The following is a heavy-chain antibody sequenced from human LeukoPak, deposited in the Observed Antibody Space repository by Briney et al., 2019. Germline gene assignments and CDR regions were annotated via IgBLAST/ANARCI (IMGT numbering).Heavy chain of an antibody. CDR2: ISGSGGST. CDR3: ARKLGPYGSGSSDY. Sequence: GGSLRLSCAASGFTFSSYAMSWVRQAPGEGLEWVSAISGSGGSTYYADSVKGRFTISRDNSKNTLYLQMNSLRAEDTAVYYCARKLGPYGSGSSDYWGQGTLVTVSS. CDR1: GFTFSSYA. D-gene: IGHD3-10*01. V-gene: IGHV3-23*01. J-gene: IGHJ4*02.